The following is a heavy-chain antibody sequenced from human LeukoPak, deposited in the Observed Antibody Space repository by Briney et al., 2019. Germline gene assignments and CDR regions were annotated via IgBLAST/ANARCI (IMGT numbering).Heavy chain of an antibody. V-gene: IGHV4-31*03. CDR2: IYYSGST. CDR3: ARELYYYDSSGYYRPNQNYFDY. Sequence: SQTLSLTCTVSGGSISRGGYYWSWIRQHPGKGLEWIGYIYYSGSTYYNPSLKSRVTISVDTSKNQFSLKLSSVTAADTAVYYCARELYYYDSSGYYRPNQNYFDYWGQGTLVTVSS. CDR1: GGSISRGGYY. J-gene: IGHJ4*02. D-gene: IGHD3-22*01.